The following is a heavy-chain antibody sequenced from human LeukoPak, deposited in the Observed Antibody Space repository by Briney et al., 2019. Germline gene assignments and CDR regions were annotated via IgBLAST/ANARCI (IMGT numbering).Heavy chain of an antibody. Sequence: SQTLSLTCTVSGGSISSGGYYWSWIRQPPGKGLEWIGYIYHSGSTYYNPSLKSRVTMSVDTSKNQFSLKLSSVTAADTAVYYCARGSYYDFPDVWGKGTTVTVSS. CDR2: IYHSGST. V-gene: IGHV4-30-2*01. CDR1: GGSISSGGYY. D-gene: IGHD3-3*01. J-gene: IGHJ6*04. CDR3: ARGSYYDFPDV.